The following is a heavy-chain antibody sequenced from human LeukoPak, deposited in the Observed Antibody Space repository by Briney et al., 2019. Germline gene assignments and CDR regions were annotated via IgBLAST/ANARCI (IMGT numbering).Heavy chain of an antibody. D-gene: IGHD5-18*01. V-gene: IGHV3-21*01. CDR3: ARGLRGYSYGSDY. CDR2: ICRSSTYI. CDR1: GFTFSAYS. Sequence: PGGSLRLSCAASGFTFSAYSMNWVRQAPGEGLEWVSSICRSSTYIYYADSVKGRFTISRDNAKNSLYLQMNSLRAEDTAVYYCARGLRGYSYGSDYWGQGTLVTVSS. J-gene: IGHJ4*02.